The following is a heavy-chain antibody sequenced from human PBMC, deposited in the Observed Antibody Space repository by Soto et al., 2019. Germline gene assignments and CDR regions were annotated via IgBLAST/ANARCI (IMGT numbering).Heavy chain of an antibody. Sequence: SETLSLTCAVYGGSFSGYYWSWIRQPPGKGLEWIGEINHSGSTNYNPSLKSRVTISLDTSKNQFSLKLSSVTAADTAVYYCARYGYDPYFDYWGQGTLVTVSS. CDR2: INHSGST. J-gene: IGHJ4*02. CDR3: ARYGYDPYFDY. CDR1: GGSFSGYY. D-gene: IGHD3-3*01. V-gene: IGHV4-34*01.